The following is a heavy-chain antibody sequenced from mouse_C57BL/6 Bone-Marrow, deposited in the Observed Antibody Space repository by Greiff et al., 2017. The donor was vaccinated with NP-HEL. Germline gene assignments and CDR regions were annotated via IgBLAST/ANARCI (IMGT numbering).Heavy chain of an antibody. V-gene: IGHV5-6*01. Sequence: EVQLVESGGDLVKPGGSLKLSCAASGFTFNSYGMSWVRQTPDQRLEWVATISSGGSYTYYPARVKGRFTISRDNAKNTLYLQMSSLKSEDTAMYYCASPYDYDFAWFAYWGQGTLVTVSA. CDR3: ASPYDYDFAWFAY. D-gene: IGHD2-4*01. CDR1: GFTFNSYG. J-gene: IGHJ3*01. CDR2: ISSGGSYT.